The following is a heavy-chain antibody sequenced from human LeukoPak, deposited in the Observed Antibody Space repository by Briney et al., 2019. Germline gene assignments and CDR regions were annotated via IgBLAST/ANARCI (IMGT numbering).Heavy chain of an antibody. Sequence: GGSLRLSCAASGFTFSSYSMNWVRQAPGKGLEWASYISSSSSTIYYADSVKGRFTISRDNAKNSLYLQMNSLRAEDTAVYYCARGSDIVVVVAGTNWFDPWGQGTLVTVSS. D-gene: IGHD2-15*01. V-gene: IGHV3-48*01. J-gene: IGHJ5*02. CDR2: ISSSSSTI. CDR3: ARGSDIVVVVAGTNWFDP. CDR1: GFTFSSYS.